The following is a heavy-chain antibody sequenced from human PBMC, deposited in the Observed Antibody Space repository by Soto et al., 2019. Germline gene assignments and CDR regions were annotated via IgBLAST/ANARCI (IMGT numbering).Heavy chain of an antibody. V-gene: IGHV1-2*02. Sequence: ASVKVSCKASGYTVTGYYMHCVRQAPGQVLEWMGWINPNSGDTKYAQKFQGRVTMTRDTSTRTAYMEVSRLTSDDTAVYYCARSLSTIGGRPDSWGQGTLVTVSS. CDR2: INPNSGDT. J-gene: IGHJ4*02. CDR3: ARSLSTIGGRPDS. CDR1: GYTVTGYY. D-gene: IGHD6-6*01.